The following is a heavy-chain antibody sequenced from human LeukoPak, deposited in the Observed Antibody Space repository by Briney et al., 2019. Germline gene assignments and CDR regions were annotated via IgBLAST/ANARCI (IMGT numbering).Heavy chain of an antibody. CDR1: GFTFSSYA. V-gene: IGHV3-23*01. Sequence: GGSLRLSCAASGFTFSSYAMSWVRQAPGKGWGWGSAISGSGGSTYYADSVKGRFTISRDNSKNTLYLQMNSLRAEDTAVYYCAKGDDFWSGYLDYWGQGTLVTVSS. J-gene: IGHJ4*02. D-gene: IGHD3-3*01. CDR3: AKGDDFWSGYLDY. CDR2: ISGSGGST.